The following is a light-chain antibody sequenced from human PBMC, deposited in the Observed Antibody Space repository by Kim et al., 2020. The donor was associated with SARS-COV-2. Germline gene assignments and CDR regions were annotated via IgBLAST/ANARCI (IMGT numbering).Light chain of an antibody. CDR2: EVT. Sequence: AVTISYTETSSDVGAYNYVSWYQQYPGKAPELMIYEVTKRPSGVPDRFSGSKSGNTASLTVSGLQAEDEADYYCSSYAGSNNLGVFGGGTQLTVL. J-gene: IGLJ3*02. V-gene: IGLV2-8*01. CDR3: SSYAGSNNLGV. CDR1: SSDVGAYNY.